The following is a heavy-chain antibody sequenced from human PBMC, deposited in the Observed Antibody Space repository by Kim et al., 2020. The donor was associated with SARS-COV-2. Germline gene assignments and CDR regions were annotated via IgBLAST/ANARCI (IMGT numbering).Heavy chain of an antibody. V-gene: IGHV6-1*01. CDR1: GDSVSSKSAA. D-gene: IGHD3-16*01. CDR3: ARLVGGSPDS. Sequence: SQTLSLTCAISGDSVSSKSAAWNWIRQSPSRGLELLGRTYYRSRWNNDYALSVKSRISTKPDTSKNQFSLQLNSVTPEDTAVYYCARLVGGSPDSWGQGTLVTVSS. CDR2: TYYRSRWNN. J-gene: IGHJ4*02.